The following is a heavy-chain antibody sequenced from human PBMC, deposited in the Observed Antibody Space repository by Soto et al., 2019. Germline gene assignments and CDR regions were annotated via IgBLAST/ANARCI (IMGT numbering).Heavy chain of an antibody. CDR3: ARVRPTSRIAAPNWFDP. V-gene: IGHV1-8*01. CDR1: GYTFTSYD. J-gene: IGHJ5*02. CDR2: MNPNSGNT. D-gene: IGHD6-6*01. Sequence: ASVKVSCKASGYTFTSYDINWVRQATGQGLEWMGWMNPNSGNTGYAQKFQGRVTMTRNTSIRTAYMELSSLRSEDTAVYYCARVRPTSRIAAPNWFDPWGQGTLVTVSS.